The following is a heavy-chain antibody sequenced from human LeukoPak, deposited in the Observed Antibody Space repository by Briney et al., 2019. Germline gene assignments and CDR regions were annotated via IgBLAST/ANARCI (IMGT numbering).Heavy chain of an antibody. V-gene: IGHV1-69*13. J-gene: IGHJ4*02. Sequence: GASVKVSCKASGGTFSSYAISWVRQAPGQGLEWMGGIIPIFGTANYAQKFQGRVTITADESTSTAYMELSSLRSEDTAVYYCARERSDYGDYDYLDYWGQGTLVTVSS. CDR2: IIPIFGTA. CDR3: ARERSDYGDYDYLDY. CDR1: GGTFSSYA. D-gene: IGHD4-17*01.